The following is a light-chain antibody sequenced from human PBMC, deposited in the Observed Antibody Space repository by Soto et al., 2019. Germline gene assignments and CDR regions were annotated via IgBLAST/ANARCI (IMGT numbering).Light chain of an antibody. CDR3: QQRSNWPLFT. V-gene: IGKV3-11*01. J-gene: IGKJ3*01. Sequence: EIVLTQSPATLSLSPGERGTLSCRASQGISTYLAWYQQKPGQPPRLLIYDASNRATGIPARFSGSGSGTDFTLPISSLEPEDFAVYYCQQRSNWPLFTFGPGTKVDIK. CDR1: QGISTY. CDR2: DAS.